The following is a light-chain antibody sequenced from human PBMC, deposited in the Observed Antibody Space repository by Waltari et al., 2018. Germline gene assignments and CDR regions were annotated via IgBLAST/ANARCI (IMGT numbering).Light chain of an antibody. CDR1: QSLLHSDGKTY. Sequence: DPVMTQTPLSLSVTPGQPASIPCKSSQSLLHSDGKTYLYWYVQKAGQSPRLLMYEVSTRFSGVPDRFSGSGSGTDFTLKISRVEAEDVGVYCCMEGKHLPRAFGQGTKLEIK. CDR3: MEGKHLPRA. V-gene: IGKV2-29*02. CDR2: EVS. J-gene: IGKJ2*01.